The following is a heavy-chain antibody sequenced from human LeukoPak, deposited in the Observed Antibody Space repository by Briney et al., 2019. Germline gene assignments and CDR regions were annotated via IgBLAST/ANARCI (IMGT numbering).Heavy chain of an antibody. Sequence: SVKVSCKASGYTFTSYDINWVGQAPGEGLEWMGWMNPNSGNTGYAQKFQGRVPMTRNTSISTAYMELSSLRSEHTAVYYCASSGVYCSSTSCPHPNWFDPWGQGTLVTVSS. D-gene: IGHD2-2*01. J-gene: IGHJ5*02. CDR2: MNPNSGNT. CDR1: GYTFTSYD. CDR3: ASSGVYCSSTSCPHPNWFDP. V-gene: IGHV1-8*01.